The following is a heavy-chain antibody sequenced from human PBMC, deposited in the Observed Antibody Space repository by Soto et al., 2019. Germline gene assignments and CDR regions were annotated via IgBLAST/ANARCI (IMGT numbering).Heavy chain of an antibody. Sequence: QVQLVQSGAEVKKPGDSVKVSCKASGYTFTSYDINWVRQATGQGLEYLGWMNPKSGNTGSVQKFQGRVTMTRDTSISTAYMELSSMRSEDTAVYFCARGVKYGAYSRWFDPWGQGTLVTVSS. V-gene: IGHV1-8*01. CDR3: ARGVKYGAYSRWFDP. CDR1: GYTFTSYD. D-gene: IGHD4-17*01. CDR2: MNPKSGNT. J-gene: IGHJ5*02.